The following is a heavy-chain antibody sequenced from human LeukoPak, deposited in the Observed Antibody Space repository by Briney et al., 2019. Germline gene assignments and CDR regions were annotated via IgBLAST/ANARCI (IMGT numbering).Heavy chain of an antibody. Sequence: ASVKVSCKASDYTFTSYGISWVRQAPGQGLEWMGWISTYNCNTNYAQKFQGRVTMTTDTSTSTAYMELRSLRSDDTAIYYCARDREYSSGWVDYWGQGTLVTVSS. CDR1: DYTFTSYG. D-gene: IGHD6-19*01. J-gene: IGHJ4*02. CDR3: ARDREYSSGWVDY. V-gene: IGHV1-18*01. CDR2: ISTYNCNT.